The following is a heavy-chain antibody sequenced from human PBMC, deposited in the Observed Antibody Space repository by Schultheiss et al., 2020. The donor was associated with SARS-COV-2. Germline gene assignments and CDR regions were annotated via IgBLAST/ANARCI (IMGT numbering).Heavy chain of an antibody. CDR1: GGSFSGYY. J-gene: IGHJ4*02. CDR3: ARRGYCSSTSCRPFDY. CDR2: INHSGST. D-gene: IGHD2-2*01. Sequence: SETLSLTCAVYGGSFSGYYWSWIRQPPGKGLEWIGEINHSGSTNYNPSLKSRVTISVDTSKNQFSLKLSSVTAADTAVYYCARRGYCSSTSCRPFDYWGQGTLVTVSS. V-gene: IGHV4-34*01.